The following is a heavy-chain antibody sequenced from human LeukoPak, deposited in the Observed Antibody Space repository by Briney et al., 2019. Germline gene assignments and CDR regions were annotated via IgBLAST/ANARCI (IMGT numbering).Heavy chain of an antibody. J-gene: IGHJ4*02. Sequence: GGSLRLSCAASGFTFSSYGMHWVRQAPGKGLEWVAVIWYDGSNKYYADSVKGRFTISRDNSKNTLYLQMNSLRAEDTAVYYCARMRRGVLYYFDYWGQGTLVTVSS. V-gene: IGHV3-33*01. CDR1: GFTFSSYG. D-gene: IGHD2-8*01. CDR3: ARMRRGVLYYFDY. CDR2: IWYDGSNK.